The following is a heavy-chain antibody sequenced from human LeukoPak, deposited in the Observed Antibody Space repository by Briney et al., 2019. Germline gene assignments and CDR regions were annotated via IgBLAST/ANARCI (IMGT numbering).Heavy chain of an antibody. CDR2: ISGSGGST. Sequence: GGTLRLSCAASGFTFSSYGMSWVRQAPGKGLEWVSAISGSGGSTYYADSVKGRFTISRDNAKNSLYLQMNSLRAEDTAVYYCGGAARGYYYYYYMDVWGKGTTVTISS. CDR3: GGAARGYYYYYYMDV. D-gene: IGHD1-26*01. J-gene: IGHJ6*03. CDR1: GFTFSSYG. V-gene: IGHV3-23*01.